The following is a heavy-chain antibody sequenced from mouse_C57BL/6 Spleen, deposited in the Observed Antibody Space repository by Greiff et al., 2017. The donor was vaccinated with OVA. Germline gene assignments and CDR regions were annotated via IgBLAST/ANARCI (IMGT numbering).Heavy chain of an antibody. CDR3: AREAVKAWFAY. D-gene: IGHD1-3*01. CDR1: GFTFSSYA. CDR2: ISDGGSYT. V-gene: IGHV5-4*01. J-gene: IGHJ3*01. Sequence: EVHLVESGGGLVKPGGSLKLSCAASGFTFSSYAMSWVRQTPEQRLEWVATISDGGSYTYYPDNVKGRFTISRANAKNNLYLQMSHLKSEDTAMYYCAREAVKAWFAYWGQGTLVTVSA.